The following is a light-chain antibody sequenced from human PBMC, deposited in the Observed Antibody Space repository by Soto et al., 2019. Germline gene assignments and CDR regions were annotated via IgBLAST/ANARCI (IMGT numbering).Light chain of an antibody. CDR2: GNS. CDR3: QSYDSSLSGAGRV. CDR1: SSNIGAGYD. Sequence: QPVLTQPPSVSGAPGQRVTISCTGSSSNIGAGYDVHWYQQLPGTAPKLLIYGNSNRPSGVPDRFSGSKSGTSAFLAITGLQAEDEADYYCQSYDSSLSGAGRVFGGGTKLTVL. J-gene: IGLJ3*02. V-gene: IGLV1-40*01.